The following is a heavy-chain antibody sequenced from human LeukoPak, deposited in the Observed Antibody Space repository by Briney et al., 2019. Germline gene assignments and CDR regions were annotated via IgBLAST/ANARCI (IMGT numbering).Heavy chain of an antibody. D-gene: IGHD3-10*02. V-gene: IGHV3-23*01. CDR1: GFTFSSYA. CDR3: AKLFGEFYYYYYGMDV. J-gene: IGHJ6*02. Sequence: GGSLRLSCAASGFTFSSYAMSWVRQAPGKGLEWVSAISGRGGSTYYADSVKGRFTISRDNSKNTLYLQMNSLRAEDTAVYYCAKLFGEFYYYYYGMDVWGQGTTVTVSS. CDR2: ISGRGGST.